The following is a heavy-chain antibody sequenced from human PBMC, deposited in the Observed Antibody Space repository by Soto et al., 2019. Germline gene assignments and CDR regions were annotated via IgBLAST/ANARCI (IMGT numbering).Heavy chain of an antibody. CDR2: MYHSGRT. D-gene: IGHD3-10*02. Sequence: QPPGKGLEWVGYMYHSGRTYYNPSLKSRVTISIDRSKNQFSLRLSSVTAADTAVYYCSFSFQAEDGIRDVRSVSAFLLNRSSDL. CDR3: SFSFQAEDGIRDVRSVSAFLLNRSSDL. V-gene: IGHV4-30-2*01. J-gene: IGHJ2*01.